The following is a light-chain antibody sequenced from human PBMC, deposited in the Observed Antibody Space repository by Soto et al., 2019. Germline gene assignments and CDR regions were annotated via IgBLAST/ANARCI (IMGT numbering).Light chain of an antibody. CDR1: QSVLYSSNNKNY. CDR3: QQYYRPWT. V-gene: IGKV4-1*01. J-gene: IGKJ1*01. Sequence: DIVMTQSQDSLAVSLGERATINCKSSQSVLYSSNNKNYLAWYQQKPGQPPKLLIYWASTRESGVPDRFSGSGSGTDFTLTISSLQAEDVAVYYCQQYYRPWTFGQGTKVEIK. CDR2: WAS.